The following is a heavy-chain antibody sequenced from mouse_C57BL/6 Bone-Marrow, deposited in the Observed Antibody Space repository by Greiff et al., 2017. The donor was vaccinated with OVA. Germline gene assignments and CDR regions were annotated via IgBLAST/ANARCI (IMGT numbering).Heavy chain of an antibody. CDR3: ARGFDY. V-gene: IGHV1-59*01. CDR2: IDPSDSYT. Sequence: QVQLKESGAELVRPGTSVKLSCKASGYTFTSYWMHWVKQRPGQGLEWIGVIDPSDSYTNYNQKFKGKATLTVDTSSSTAYMQLSSLTSEDSAVYYCARGFDYWGQGTTLTVSS. J-gene: IGHJ2*01. CDR1: GYTFTSYW. D-gene: IGHD1-1*02.